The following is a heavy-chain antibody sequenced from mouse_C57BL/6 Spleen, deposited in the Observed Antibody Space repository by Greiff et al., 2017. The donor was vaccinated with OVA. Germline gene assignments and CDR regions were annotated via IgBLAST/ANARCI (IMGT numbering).Heavy chain of an antibody. CDR2: ISDGGSYT. V-gene: IGHV5-4*01. J-gene: IGHJ2*01. CDR3: ARGALYFDY. CDR1: GFTFSSYA. Sequence: EVLLVESGGGLVKPGGSLKLSCAASGFTFSSYAMSWVRQTPEKRLEWVATISDGGSYTYYPDNVKGRFTISRDNAKNNLSLQKSKMKSEDTAMYYCARGALYFDYWGQGTTLTVSS.